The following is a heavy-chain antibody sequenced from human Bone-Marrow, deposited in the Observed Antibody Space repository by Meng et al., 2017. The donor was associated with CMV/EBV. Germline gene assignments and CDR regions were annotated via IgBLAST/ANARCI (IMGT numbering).Heavy chain of an antibody. CDR1: GYTFTSYA. D-gene: IGHD6-13*01. Sequence: ASVKVSCKASGYTFTSYAMHWVRQAPGQRLEWMGWSNAGNGNTKYSQEFQGRVTITRDTSASTAYMELSSLRSEDMAVYYCARDPTGGSSWLNYFDYWGQGTLVTVSS. CDR3: ARDPTGGSSWLNYFDY. J-gene: IGHJ4*02. V-gene: IGHV1-3*02. CDR2: SNAGNGNT.